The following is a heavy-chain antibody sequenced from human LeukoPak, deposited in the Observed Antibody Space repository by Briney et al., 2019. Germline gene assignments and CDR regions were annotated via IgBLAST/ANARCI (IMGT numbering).Heavy chain of an antibody. Sequence: ASETLSLTCTVSGVSISSSSYYWGWMRQPPGKGLEWIGSIYYSGSTYYNPSLKSRVTISVDTSKNQFSLKLSSVTAADTAVYYCARQRLSGWYEGYFDLWGRGTLVTVSS. V-gene: IGHV4-39*01. CDR2: IYYSGST. D-gene: IGHD6-19*01. CDR1: GVSISSSSYY. CDR3: ARQRLSGWYEGYFDL. J-gene: IGHJ2*01.